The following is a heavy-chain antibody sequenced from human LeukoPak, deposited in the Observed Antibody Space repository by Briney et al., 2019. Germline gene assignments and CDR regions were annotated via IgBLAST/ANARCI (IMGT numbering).Heavy chain of an antibody. CDR1: GGSISSYY. J-gene: IGHJ4*02. CDR2: IYYSGTA. D-gene: IGHD3-9*01. Sequence: SETLSLTCTVSGGSISSYYWSWIRQPPGKGLEWIGYIYYSGTANYTPSLRSRVTISVDTSKNQFSLTLTSVTAGDTAVYYCARHLVSSLPTGLDYWGQGALVTVSS. V-gene: IGHV4-59*08. CDR3: ARHLVSSLPTGLDY.